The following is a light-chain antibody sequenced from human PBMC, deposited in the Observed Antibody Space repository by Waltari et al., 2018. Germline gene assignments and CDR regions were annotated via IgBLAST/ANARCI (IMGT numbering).Light chain of an antibody. CDR2: DVG. V-gene: IGLV2-14*01. CDR3: SSYTTSTTLL. Sequence: QSALTQPASVSGSPGQSTTISCPGSSHAVGPYNFFSWYQQHPGKVPKLILYDVGNRPSGISHRFSASKSGNTASLTISGLQEEDEGEYYCSSYTTSTTLLFGTGTRLTVL. CDR1: SHAVGPYNF. J-gene: IGLJ1*01.